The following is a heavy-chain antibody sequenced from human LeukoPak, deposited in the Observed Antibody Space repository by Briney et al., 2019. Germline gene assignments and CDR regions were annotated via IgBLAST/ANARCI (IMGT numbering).Heavy chain of an antibody. V-gene: IGHV5-51*01. CDR3: ASGYITIFGVVTPDAFDI. J-gene: IGHJ3*02. Sequence: GESLKMSCKGSGYSFTSYWIGWVRQMPGKGLEWMGIIYPGDSDTRYSPSFQGQVTISADKSISTAYLQWSNLKASDTAMYYCASGYITIFGVVTPDAFDIWGQGTMVTVSS. D-gene: IGHD3-3*01. CDR2: IYPGDSDT. CDR1: GYSFTSYW.